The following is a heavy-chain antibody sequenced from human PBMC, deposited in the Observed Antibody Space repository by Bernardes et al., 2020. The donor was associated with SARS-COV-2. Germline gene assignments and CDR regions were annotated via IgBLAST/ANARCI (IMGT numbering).Heavy chain of an antibody. D-gene: IGHD3-10*01. CDR3: AKDWGSGSYWYYGMDV. CDR2: ISWNRVTI. Sequence: GGSLRLSCAASGFTFDDYAMHWVLQVPGKGLEWVSGISWNRVTIGYADSVKGRFTIARDNAKNSLYLQMNSLRAEDTALYYCAKDWGSGSYWYYGMDVWGQGTTVTVSS. J-gene: IGHJ6*02. V-gene: IGHV3-9*01. CDR1: GFTFDDYA.